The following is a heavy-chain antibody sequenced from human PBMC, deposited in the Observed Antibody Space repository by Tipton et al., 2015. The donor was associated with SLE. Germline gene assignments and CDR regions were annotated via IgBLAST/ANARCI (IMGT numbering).Heavy chain of an antibody. CDR1: GFTFDDYA. D-gene: IGHD1-26*01. J-gene: IGHJ4*02. CDR3: ASYSGSYAY. V-gene: IGHV3-9*01. Sequence: SLRLSCAASGFTFDDYAMHWVRQAPGKGLEWISGISWNSGSIGYADSVKGRFTISRDNAKNSLYLQMNSLRAEDTAVYYCASYSGSYAYWGQGTLVTVSS. CDR2: ISWNSGSI.